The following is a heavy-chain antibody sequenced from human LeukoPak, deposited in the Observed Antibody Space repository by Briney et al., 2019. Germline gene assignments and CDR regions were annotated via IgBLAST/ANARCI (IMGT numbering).Heavy chain of an antibody. CDR1: VFTLSNAW. CDR2: IKSNTDGGTT. CDR3: TAVDYDY. V-gene: IGHV3-15*01. Sequence: GGSLRLSCAASVFTLSNAWVTWVRQVPGKGLEWVGRIKSNTDGGTTDYAAPVKGRFTISRDNSENKVYLQMNSLKTEDTAVYYCTAVDYDYWGQGSLVTVSS. D-gene: IGHD4-23*01. J-gene: IGHJ4*01.